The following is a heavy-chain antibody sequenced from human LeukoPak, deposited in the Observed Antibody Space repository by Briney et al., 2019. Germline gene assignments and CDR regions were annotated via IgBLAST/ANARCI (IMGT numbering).Heavy chain of an antibody. J-gene: IGHJ5*02. CDR1: GFTFGRYW. D-gene: IGHD1-14*01. V-gene: IGHV3-74*01. CDR2: INSDGSST. CDR3: AKEDSEGGPNWFDP. Sequence: GGSLRLSCAASGFTFGRYWMHWVRHAPGKGLVWVSRINSDGSSTNYADSVKGRFTTSRDNSKNTLYLQMNSLRAEDTAVYYCAKEDSEGGPNWFDPWGQGTLVTVSS.